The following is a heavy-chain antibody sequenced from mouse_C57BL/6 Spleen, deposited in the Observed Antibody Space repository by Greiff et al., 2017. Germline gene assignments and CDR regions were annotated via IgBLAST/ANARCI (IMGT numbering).Heavy chain of an antibody. D-gene: IGHD1-1*01. CDR3: ARGDDYYYSYAIEY. CDR2: FHPYNDDT. Sequence: QVQLQQPGAELVKPGASVKLSCKASGYTFTSYPIQWMKQNHGKSLEWIGNFHPYNDDTKYNEKFKGKATLTVEKSSSTAYLELSRLTSDDSAVYYCARGDDYYYSYAIEYWGKGTSVTFSS. CDR1: GYTFTSYP. J-gene: IGHJ4*01. V-gene: IGHV1-47*01.